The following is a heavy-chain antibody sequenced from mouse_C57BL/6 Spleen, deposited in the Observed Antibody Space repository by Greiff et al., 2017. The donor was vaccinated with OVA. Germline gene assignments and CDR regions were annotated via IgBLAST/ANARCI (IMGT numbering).Heavy chain of an antibody. CDR3: TGTTVIATDYAMDY. J-gene: IGHJ4*01. Sequence: EVKLMESGGGLVKPGGSLTLSCAASGFTFSDYGMHWVRQAPETGLEWVAYISSGSCTIYSADTVKGRFTISRDNATNTLDLTMTSLRSEDTSMYYCTGTTVIATDYAMDYWGQGTSVTVSS. D-gene: IGHD1-1*01. CDR2: ISSGSCTI. V-gene: IGHV5-17*01. CDR1: GFTFSDYG.